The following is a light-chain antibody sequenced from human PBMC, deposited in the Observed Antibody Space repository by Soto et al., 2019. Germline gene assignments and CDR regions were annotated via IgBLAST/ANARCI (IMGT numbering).Light chain of an antibody. Sequence: QSVLTQPPSVSGTPGQRVTISCSGTSSNIGSNTVNWYQQLPGTAPKLLIYSNNQRPSGVPDRFSGSKSGTSASLAISGLQSEDEADYYCVAWDDSLNGVVFGAGTRVTVL. V-gene: IGLV1-44*01. CDR1: SSNIGSNT. CDR3: VAWDDSLNGVV. J-gene: IGLJ2*01. CDR2: SNN.